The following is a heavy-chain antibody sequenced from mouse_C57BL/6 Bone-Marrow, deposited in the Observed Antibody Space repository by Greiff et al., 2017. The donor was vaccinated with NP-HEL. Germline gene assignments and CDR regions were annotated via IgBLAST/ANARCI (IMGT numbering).Heavy chain of an antibody. V-gene: IGHV14-4*01. D-gene: IGHD2-12*01. Sequence: EVQGVESGAELVRPGASVKLSCKASGFNIKDDYMHWVKQRPEQGLEWIGWIDPENGDTEYDSKFQGKATITADTSSNTAYLQLSSLTSEDTAVYYCTTELPFDYWGQGTTLTVSA. CDR3: TTELPFDY. J-gene: IGHJ2*01. CDR2: IDPENGDT. CDR1: GFNIKDDY.